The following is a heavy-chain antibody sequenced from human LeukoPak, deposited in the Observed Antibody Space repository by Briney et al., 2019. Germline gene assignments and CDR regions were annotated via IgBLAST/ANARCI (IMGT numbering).Heavy chain of an antibody. CDR1: GFTFRTYE. Sequence: GGSLRLSCASSGFTFRTYERHWVRQATTKGLEWVSAIGTAGDTNYPGSVKHRFTISRENAKNSLYLQMNSLRAGDTSVYYCARGNYYGSGEFDYWGQGPLVIVSS. CDR3: ARGNYYGSGEFDY. CDR2: IGTAGDT. J-gene: IGHJ4*02. D-gene: IGHD3-10*01. V-gene: IGHV3-13*01.